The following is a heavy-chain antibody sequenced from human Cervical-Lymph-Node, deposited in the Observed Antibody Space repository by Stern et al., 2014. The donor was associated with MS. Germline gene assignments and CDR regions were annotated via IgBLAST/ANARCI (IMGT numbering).Heavy chain of an antibody. Sequence: VQLVESGPGLVKPSGTLSLTCAVSGGSISSSNWWRWVRQPPGKGLGGIGEIYHGGGTNYNQSLKGRVTISVDKSKNQFPLKLSSVTAADTAVYYCAREGYSSSYDAFDIWGQGTMVTVSS. J-gene: IGHJ3*02. CDR1: GGSISSSNW. D-gene: IGHD6-6*01. CDR3: AREGYSSSYDAFDI. V-gene: IGHV4-4*02. CDR2: IYHGGGT.